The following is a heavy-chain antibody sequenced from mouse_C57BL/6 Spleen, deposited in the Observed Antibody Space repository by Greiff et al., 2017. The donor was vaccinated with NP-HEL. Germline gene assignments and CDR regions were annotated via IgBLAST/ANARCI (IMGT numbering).Heavy chain of an antibody. CDR1: GYAFTNYL. D-gene: IGHD2-10*01. Sequence: QVQLQQSGAELVRPGTSVKVSCKASGYAFTNYLIEWVKQRPGQGLEWIGVINPGSGGTNYNEKFKGKATLTADKSSSTAYMQLSSLTSEDSAVYFCAKGPSYYGNYYFDYWGQGTTLTVSS. V-gene: IGHV1-54*01. CDR2: INPGSGGT. CDR3: AKGPSYYGNYYFDY. J-gene: IGHJ2*01.